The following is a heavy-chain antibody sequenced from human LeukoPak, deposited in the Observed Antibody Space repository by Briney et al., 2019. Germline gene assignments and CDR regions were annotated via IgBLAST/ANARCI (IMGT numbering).Heavy chain of an antibody. CDR2: IYYTGWP. CDR1: GDTFTIGSYY. J-gene: IGHJ3*02. Sequence: PSETLSLTCTVAGDTFTIGSYYWLWFRQHPGKGLEWFVYIYYTGWPHYNPSLKSRLTISVDTSENHFSLKLSSVTAADTAIYFCARAPGAFDSWGQGTMVTVSS. CDR3: ARAPGAFDS. V-gene: IGHV4-31*03.